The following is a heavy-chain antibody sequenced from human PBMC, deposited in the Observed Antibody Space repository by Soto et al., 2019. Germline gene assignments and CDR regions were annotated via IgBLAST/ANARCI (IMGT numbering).Heavy chain of an antibody. J-gene: IGHJ4*02. D-gene: IGHD2-2*01. CDR2: ISYDGSNK. Sequence: GGSLRFSCAASGFTFSSYGMHWVRQAPGKGLEWVAVISYDGSNKYYADSVKGRFTISRDNSKNTLYLQMNSLRAEDTAVYYCRGELGYCSSTSCYRPYYFDYWGQGTLVTVSS. V-gene: IGHV3-30*03. CDR3: RGELGYCSSTSCYRPYYFDY. CDR1: GFTFSSYG.